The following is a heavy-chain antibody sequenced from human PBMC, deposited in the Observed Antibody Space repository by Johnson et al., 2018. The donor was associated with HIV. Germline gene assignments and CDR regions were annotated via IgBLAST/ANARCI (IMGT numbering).Heavy chain of an antibody. Sequence: VQLVESGGGLVKPGGSLRLSCAASGFTFDDYGMSWVRQAPGKGLEWVSAISGSGDSAYYADSVKGRFTISRDNSKNTLYLQMDSLRAVDTAVFYCAKDRIRTTAPDTFDVWGQGTMVTVSS. CDR2: ISGSGDSA. V-gene: IGHV3-23*04. CDR3: AKDRIRTTAPDTFDV. CDR1: GFTFDDYG. J-gene: IGHJ3*01. D-gene: IGHD4-11*01.